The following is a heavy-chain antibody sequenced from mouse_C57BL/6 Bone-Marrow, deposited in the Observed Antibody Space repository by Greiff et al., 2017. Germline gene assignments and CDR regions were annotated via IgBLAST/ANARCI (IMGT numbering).Heavy chain of an antibody. CDR1: GYTFTSYW. CDR2: IHPNSGST. J-gene: IGHJ1*03. Sequence: QVQLQQPGAELVKPGASVKLSCKASGYTFTSYWMHWVKQRPGQGLEWIGMIHPNSGSTNYNEKFKSMATLTVDKSSSTAYMQLSSLTSEDSAVYYCARSGIYYYGSWGYFDVWGTGTTVTVSS. D-gene: IGHD1-1*01. CDR3: ARSGIYYYGSWGYFDV. V-gene: IGHV1-64*01.